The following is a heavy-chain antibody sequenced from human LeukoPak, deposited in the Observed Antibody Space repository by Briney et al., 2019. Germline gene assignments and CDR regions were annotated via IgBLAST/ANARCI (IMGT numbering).Heavy chain of an antibody. CDR1: GGSISSSSYY. CDR3: ARWSRGLVGWEDDY. V-gene: IGHV4-39*07. J-gene: IGHJ4*02. CDR2: INHSGST. D-gene: IGHD1-26*01. Sequence: PSETLSLTCTVSGGSISSSSYYWGWIRQPPGKGLEWIGEINHSGSTNYNPSLKSRVTISVDTSKNQFSLKLSSVTAADTAVYYCARWSRGLVGWEDDYWGQGTLVTVSS.